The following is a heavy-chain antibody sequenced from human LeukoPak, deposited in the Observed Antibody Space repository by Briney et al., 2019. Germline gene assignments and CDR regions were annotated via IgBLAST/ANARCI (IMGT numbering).Heavy chain of an antibody. CDR1: GYTFTGYY. J-gene: IGHJ4*02. CDR2: MNSDSGAT. D-gene: IGHD4-23*01. Sequence: ASVKVSCKASGYTFTGYYILWVRQAPGQGLECLGWMNSDSGATNYVQKFQGRVTMTRDTSINTAYIEVSRLTSDDTAVYYCVRAAGGAPVDFWGQGTPVTVSS. CDR3: VRAAGGAPVDF. V-gene: IGHV1-2*02.